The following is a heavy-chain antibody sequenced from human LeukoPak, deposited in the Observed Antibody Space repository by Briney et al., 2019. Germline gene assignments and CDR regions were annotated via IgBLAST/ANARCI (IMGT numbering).Heavy chain of an antibody. Sequence: GGSLRLSCAASGFTFSSYWMSWVRQAPGPGLERVANIKHDGSEKYYVDSVKGRFTISRDNAKNSLYLQMNSLKAEDTAVYYCARGGGSPICWGQGTLVTVSS. J-gene: IGHJ4*02. CDR1: GFTFSSYW. CDR2: IKHDGSEK. CDR3: ARGGGSPIC. V-gene: IGHV3-7*03. D-gene: IGHD3-16*01.